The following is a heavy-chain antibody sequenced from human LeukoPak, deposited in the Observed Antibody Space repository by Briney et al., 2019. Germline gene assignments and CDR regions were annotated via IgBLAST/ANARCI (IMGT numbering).Heavy chain of an antibody. J-gene: IGHJ4*02. CDR3: ARPRGSAGGVDY. D-gene: IGHD3-16*01. V-gene: IGHV4-39*01. Sequence: TFSTYWMGWVRQPPGKGLEWIGSIYYSGSTYYNPSLKSRVTISVDMSKNQFSLKLSSVTAADTAVYYCARPRGSAGGVDYWGQGTLVTVSS. CDR1: TFSTYW. CDR2: IYYSGST.